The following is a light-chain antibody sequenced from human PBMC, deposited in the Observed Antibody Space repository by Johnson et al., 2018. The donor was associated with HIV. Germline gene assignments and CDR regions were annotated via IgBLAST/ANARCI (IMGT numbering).Light chain of an antibody. CDR1: SSNIGNNY. V-gene: IGLV1-51*01. CDR3: GTWDNNLSVDFV. CDR2: DNN. Sequence: QSVLTQPPSVSAAPGQKVTISCSGSSSNIGNNYVSWYQQLPGKAPKLLIYDNNKRPSGIPGRFSGSKSGTSATLGITGLQTGDEADYYCGTWDNNLSVDFVVGTGTKVTVL. J-gene: IGLJ1*01.